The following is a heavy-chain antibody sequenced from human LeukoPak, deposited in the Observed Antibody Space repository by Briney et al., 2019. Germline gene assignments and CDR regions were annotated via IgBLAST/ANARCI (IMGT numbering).Heavy chain of an antibody. V-gene: IGHV3-48*01. Sequence: GGSLRLSCAASGFTFSSSSMNWVRQAPGKGLEWVSYITRNSNTIYYADSVKGRFTISRDNAKNSLYLQMNSLRAEDTAVYYCATRKSYANFDSWGQGTLVTVSS. CDR2: ITRNSNTI. CDR3: ATRKSYANFDS. D-gene: IGHD1-26*01. J-gene: IGHJ4*02. CDR1: GFTFSSSS.